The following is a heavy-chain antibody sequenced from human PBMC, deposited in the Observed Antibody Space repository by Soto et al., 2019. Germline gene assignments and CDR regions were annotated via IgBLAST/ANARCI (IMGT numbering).Heavy chain of an antibody. CDR3: VKHQVSLVRGISPFDY. V-gene: IGHV3-23*01. Sequence: PWGSLRLSCAVSGFTCNSNDMTWVRKAPGKGLEWVSTISSSGAFTYHADSVRGRLTISRDNSKNTVYLQMNSLRAEDTAVYYCVKHQVSLVRGISPFDYWGQGALVTGSS. CDR1: GFTCNSND. D-gene: IGHD3-10*01. J-gene: IGHJ4*02. CDR2: ISSSGAFT.